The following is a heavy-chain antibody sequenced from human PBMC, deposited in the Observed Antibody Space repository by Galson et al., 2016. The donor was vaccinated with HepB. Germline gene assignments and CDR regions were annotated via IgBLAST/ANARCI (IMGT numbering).Heavy chain of an antibody. CDR1: GFTFDIYG. CDR2: IAFDGSTQ. V-gene: IGHV3-30*03. D-gene: IGHD3-3*01. J-gene: IGHJ3*01. CDR3: ARGVGPFDAFDV. Sequence: SLRLSCATSGFTFDIYGMHWVRQSPGKGLEWVAAIAFDGSTQAYGESVKGRFTISRDNARKTVSIQMTGLRDEDTANYFCARGVGPFDAFDVWGQGTMVTVAS.